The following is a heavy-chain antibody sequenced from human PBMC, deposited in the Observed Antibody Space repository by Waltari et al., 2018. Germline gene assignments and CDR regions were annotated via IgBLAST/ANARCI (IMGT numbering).Heavy chain of an antibody. Sequence: QVQLVQSGAEVKKPGASVKVSCKASGYTFTSYAMHWVRQAPGQRLEWMGWINAGKGNTKYSHKFQCRFTITSETSASTAYMELSSLRSEDTAVYYCARGSSSWDEYFQHWGQGTLVTVSS. CDR3: ARGSSSWDEYFQH. CDR2: INAGKGNT. CDR1: GYTFTSYA. D-gene: IGHD6-13*01. V-gene: IGHV1-3*01. J-gene: IGHJ1*01.